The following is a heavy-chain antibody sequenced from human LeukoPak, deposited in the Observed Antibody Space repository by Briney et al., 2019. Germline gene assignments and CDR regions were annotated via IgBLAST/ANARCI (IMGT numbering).Heavy chain of an antibody. Sequence: GGSLRLSCAASGFTFSSYWMNWVRQAPGKGLEWVANIKQAGSEKYYVDSVKGRFTISRDNARNSLYLQMNSLRAEVTAVYYCARVRGDYYLDYWGQGTLVTVSS. CDR1: GFTFSSYW. CDR2: IKQAGSEK. CDR3: ARVRGDYYLDY. V-gene: IGHV3-7*01. J-gene: IGHJ4*02. D-gene: IGHD2-21*01.